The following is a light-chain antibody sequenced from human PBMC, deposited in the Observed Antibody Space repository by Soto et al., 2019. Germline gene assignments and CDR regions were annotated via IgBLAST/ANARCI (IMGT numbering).Light chain of an antibody. J-gene: IGKJ4*01. CDR1: QRINSY. CDR2: GAS. V-gene: IGKV1-39*01. CDR3: HQYFRSPLT. Sequence: DIQMTQSPSSLSASVGDRVTITCRASQRINSYLNWYQQKPGKAPKLLIYGASNLQSGVPSRFSGSGSGTDFTLTISSLQPEDVAIYYCHQYFRSPLTFGGGTKVEIK.